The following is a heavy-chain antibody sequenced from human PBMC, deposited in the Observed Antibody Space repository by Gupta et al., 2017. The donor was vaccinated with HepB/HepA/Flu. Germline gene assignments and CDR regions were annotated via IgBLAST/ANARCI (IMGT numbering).Heavy chain of an antibody. CDR1: GLTFNNFA. Sequence: QAQLVQSGGGVVQAGKSLRLSCAAPGLTFNNFAMHWVRQAPGKGLEWVAVISSDGNNRNYGDSVKGRFTISRDNSNSTLFLHMNSLTTDDSALYFCAGNYSSSAVDVWGQGTTVTVSS. J-gene: IGHJ6*02. V-gene: IGHV3-30*03. CDR3: AGNYSSSAVDV. CDR2: ISSDGNNR. D-gene: IGHD5-24*01.